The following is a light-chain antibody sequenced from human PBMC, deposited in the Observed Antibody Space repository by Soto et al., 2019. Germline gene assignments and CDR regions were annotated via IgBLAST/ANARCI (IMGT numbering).Light chain of an antibody. J-gene: IGLJ2*01. CDR3: QTWDTGIGV. CDR1: SGHTNYA. CDR2: LNSDGSH. V-gene: IGLV4-69*01. Sequence: QLVLTQSPSASASLGASVNLTCTLSSGHTNYAIAWHQQHPEKGPRYLMKLNSDGSHRKGDGIPDRFSGSSSGSERYLTISSLQSEDEADYYCQTWDTGIGVFGGGTKVTVL.